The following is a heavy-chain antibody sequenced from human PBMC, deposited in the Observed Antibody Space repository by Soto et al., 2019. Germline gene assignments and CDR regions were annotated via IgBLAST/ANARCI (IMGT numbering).Heavy chain of an antibody. V-gene: IGHV3-33*06. J-gene: IGHJ4*02. D-gene: IGHD2-15*01. Sequence: HPGGSLRLSCAVSGFTFSNYGMHWVRQAPGKGLEWVAVIWYDGSNKYYADSVKGRSTISRDNSKNTLYLQMNSLRAEDTAVYYCAKSLVVVAASFDYWGQGTLVTVSS. CDR3: AKSLVVVAASFDY. CDR1: GFTFSNYG. CDR2: IWYDGSNK.